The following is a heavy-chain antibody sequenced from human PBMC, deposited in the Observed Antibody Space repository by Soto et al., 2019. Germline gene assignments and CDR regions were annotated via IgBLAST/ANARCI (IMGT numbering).Heavy chain of an antibody. Sequence: ASVKVSCKASGYTFTGYYMHWVRQAPGQGLEWMGWINPNSGGTNYAQKFQGWVTMTRDTSISTAYMELSRLRSDDTAVYYCARSNTGYSSSWCDYWGQGTLVTVSS. CDR1: GYTFTGYY. V-gene: IGHV1-2*04. D-gene: IGHD6-13*01. CDR2: INPNSGGT. CDR3: ARSNTGYSSSWCDY. J-gene: IGHJ4*02.